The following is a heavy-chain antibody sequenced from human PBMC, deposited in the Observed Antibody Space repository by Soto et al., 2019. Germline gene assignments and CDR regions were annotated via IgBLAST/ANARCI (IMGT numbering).Heavy chain of an antibody. D-gene: IGHD1-26*01. CDR3: ARVVDSGSYYVPYYFDY. J-gene: IGHJ4*02. CDR2: ISESGGST. Sequence: PGGSLRLSCAASGFPFDDYGMTWVRQAPGKGLEWVSTISESGGSTYYADSVKGRFTVSRDYARKSLFLQMNSLRAEDTALYYCARVVDSGSYYVPYYFDYWGQGTLVTVSS. CDR1: GFPFDDYG. V-gene: IGHV3-20*04.